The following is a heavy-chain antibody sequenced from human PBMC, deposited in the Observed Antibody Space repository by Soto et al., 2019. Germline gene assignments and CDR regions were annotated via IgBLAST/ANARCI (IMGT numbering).Heavy chain of an antibody. CDR3: ARCGANVREVIPYYFDY. Sequence: QVQLVQSGAEVKKPGASVKVSCKASGYTFTSYYMHWVRQAPGQGLEWMGIINPSGGSTSYAQKFQGRVTMNSDTSTRTVYMALSSLRSEDTDVYYCARCGANVREVIPYYFDYWGQGTLVTVSS. V-gene: IGHV1-46*03. CDR1: GYTFTSYY. CDR2: INPSGGST. D-gene: IGHD3-10*01. J-gene: IGHJ4*02.